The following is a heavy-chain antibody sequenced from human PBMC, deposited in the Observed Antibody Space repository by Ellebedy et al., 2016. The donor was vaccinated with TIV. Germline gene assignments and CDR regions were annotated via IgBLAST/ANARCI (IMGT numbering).Heavy chain of an antibody. J-gene: IGHJ1*01. CDR1: GFTFSSYA. CDR2: ISGSGGST. V-gene: IGHV3-23*01. D-gene: IGHD6-19*01. CDR3: AKGRAVAGPQYFQH. Sequence: GESLKISCAASGFTFSSYAMSWVRQAPGKGLEWVSAISGSGGSTYYADSVKGRFTISRDNSKNTLYLQMNSLRAEDTAVYYCAKGRAVAGPQYFQHWGQGTLVTVSS.